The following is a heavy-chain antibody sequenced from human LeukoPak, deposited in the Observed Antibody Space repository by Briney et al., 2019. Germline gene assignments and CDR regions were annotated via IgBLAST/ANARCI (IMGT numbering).Heavy chain of an antibody. V-gene: IGHV4-4*07. CDR3: ARSAAGFDY. D-gene: IGHD6-13*01. CDR1: GDSISGYY. Sequence: SETLSLTCTVSGDSISGYYWSWIWQPAGKGLEWIGRIYASGSTNYNPSLRSRVTMSVDTSKSQFSLTLSSVTAADTAVYYCARSAAGFDYWGQGTLVTVSS. CDR2: IYASGST. J-gene: IGHJ4*02.